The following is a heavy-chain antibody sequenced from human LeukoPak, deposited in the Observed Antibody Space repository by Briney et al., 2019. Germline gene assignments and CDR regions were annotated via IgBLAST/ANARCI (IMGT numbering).Heavy chain of an antibody. D-gene: IGHD3/OR15-3a*01. CDR1: GFTFSSYW. CDR2: IQEDGSEK. CDR3: ARGGPKGAFDI. Sequence: GGSLRLSCAASGFTFSSYWMTWVRQAPGKGLEWVINIQEDGSEKYYVDSVKGRFTISRDNAKNSVYLQMDSLRAEDTAVYYCARGGPKGAFDIWGQGTMVTVSS. V-gene: IGHV3-7*01. J-gene: IGHJ3*02.